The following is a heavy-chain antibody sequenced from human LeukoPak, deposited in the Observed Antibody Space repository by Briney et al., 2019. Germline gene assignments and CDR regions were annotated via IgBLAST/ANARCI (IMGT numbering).Heavy chain of an antibody. V-gene: IGHV3-53*01. CDR2: IYSGGST. CDR3: ARDDFGELKGCDY. J-gene: IGHJ4*02. D-gene: IGHD3-10*01. Sequence: LPGGSLRLSCAASGFTVSSNYMSWVRQAPGKGLEWVSVIYSGGSTYYADSVKGRFTISRDNAKNSLYLQMNSLRAEDTAVYYCARDDFGELKGCDYWGQGTLVTVSS. CDR1: GFTVSSNY.